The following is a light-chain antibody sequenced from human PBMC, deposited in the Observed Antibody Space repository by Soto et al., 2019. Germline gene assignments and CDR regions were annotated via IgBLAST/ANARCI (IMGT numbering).Light chain of an antibody. CDR1: QGISNY. V-gene: IGKV1-27*01. J-gene: IGKJ3*01. Sequence: DIQMTQSPSSLSASVGDRVTITCRASQGISNYLAWYQQKPGKVPNLLIYGASTLQSGVPSRYSGSGSGTDFTLTIGSLQPEDVATYYCQNYNSFSRFTFGPGTKVDIK. CDR2: GAS. CDR3: QNYNSFSRFT.